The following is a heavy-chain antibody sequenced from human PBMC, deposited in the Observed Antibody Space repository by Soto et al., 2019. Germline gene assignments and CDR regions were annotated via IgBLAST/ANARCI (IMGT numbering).Heavy chain of an antibody. V-gene: IGHV1-3*01. D-gene: IGHD6-19*01. CDR1: GYTFTSYA. J-gene: IGHJ4*02. CDR3: ARDRGIAVAGNPFDY. CDR2: INAGNGNT. Sequence: ASVKVSCKASGYTFTSYAMHWVRQAPGQRLEWMGWINAGNGNTKYSQKFQGRVTMTRDTSTSTVYMELSSLRSEDTAVYYCARDRGIAVAGNPFDYWGQGTLVTVS.